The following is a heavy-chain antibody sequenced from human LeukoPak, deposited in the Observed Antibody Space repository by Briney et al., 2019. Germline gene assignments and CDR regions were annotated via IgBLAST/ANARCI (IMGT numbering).Heavy chain of an antibody. V-gene: IGHV3-30-3*01. D-gene: IGHD3-22*01. CDR1: GFTFSSYA. CDR2: ISYDGSNK. Sequence: GRSLRLSCAASGFTFSSYAMHWVRQAPGKGLEWVAVISYDGSNKYYADSVKGRFTISRDNAKKSMYLQMNSLRAEDTAVYYCARGRYYDSSGIAMPPFDYWGQGTLVTVSS. CDR3: ARGRYYDSSGIAMPPFDY. J-gene: IGHJ4*02.